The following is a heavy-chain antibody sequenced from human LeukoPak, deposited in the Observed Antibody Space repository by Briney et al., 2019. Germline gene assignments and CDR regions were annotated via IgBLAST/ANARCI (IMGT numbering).Heavy chain of an antibody. CDR2: ISSSSSYI. J-gene: IGHJ4*02. CDR1: GFTFSSYS. V-gene: IGHV3-21*01. CDR3: ASGPPELLWIGY. D-gene: IGHD1-26*01. Sequence: GGSLRLSCAASGFTFSSYSMNWVRQAPGKGLEWVSSISSSSSYIYYADSVKGRFTISRDNAKNSLYLELNSLRAEDTAVYYCASGPPELLWIGYWGQGTLVTVSS.